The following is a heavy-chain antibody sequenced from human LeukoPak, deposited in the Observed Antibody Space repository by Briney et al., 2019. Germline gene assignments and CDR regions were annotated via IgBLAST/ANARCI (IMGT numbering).Heavy chain of an antibody. J-gene: IGHJ6*02. D-gene: IGHD3-22*01. V-gene: IGHV3-30*03. CDR3: AGDQGVVVHGKYHYYGMDV. CDR2: ISYDGSSK. CDR1: GFTFSSYG. Sequence: GRSLRLSCAASGFTFSSYGIHWVRQAPGKGLEWVAAISYDGSSKYYADSVKGRFTISRDNSKNTLYLQMNSLRAEDTAVYYCAGDQGVVVHGKYHYYGMDVWGQGTTVTVSS.